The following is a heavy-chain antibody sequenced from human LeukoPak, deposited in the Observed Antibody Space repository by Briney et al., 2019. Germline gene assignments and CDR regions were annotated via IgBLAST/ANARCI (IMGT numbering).Heavy chain of an antibody. CDR2: IVVGSGNT. Sequence: SVKVSCKASGFTFTSSAMQWVRQARGQRLEWIGWIVVGSGNTNYAQKFQERVTITRDMSTSTAYMELSSLRSEDTAVYYWAAGQLGGYWYFDLWGRGTLVTVSS. D-gene: IGHD2-2*01. CDR1: GFTFTSSA. V-gene: IGHV1-58*02. CDR3: AAGQLGGYWYFDL. J-gene: IGHJ2*01.